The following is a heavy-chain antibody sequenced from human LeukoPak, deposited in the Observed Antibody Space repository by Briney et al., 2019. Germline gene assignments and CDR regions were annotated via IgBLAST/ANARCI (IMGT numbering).Heavy chain of an antibody. J-gene: IGHJ6*02. V-gene: IGHV4-34*01. CDR1: GGSFSGYY. CDR2: INHSGST. CDR3: ARARYYDFWSGYYNSGMDV. D-gene: IGHD3-3*01. Sequence: SETLSLTCAVYGGSFSGYYWSWIRQPPGKGLEWIGEINHSGSTNYNPSLKSRVTISVDTSKNQFSLKLSSVTAADTAVYYCARARYYDFWSGYYNSGMDVWGQGTTVTVSS.